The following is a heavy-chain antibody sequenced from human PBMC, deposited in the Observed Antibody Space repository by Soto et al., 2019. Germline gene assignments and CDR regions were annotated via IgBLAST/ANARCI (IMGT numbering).Heavy chain of an antibody. CDR3: ARNGDSSDYRGWFAP. D-gene: IGHD3-22*01. Sequence: EVQLVESGGGLVQPGGSLRLSCAASGFTVSSNYMSWVRQAPGKGLEWVSVIYSGGTTYYADSVKGRFTISRDNSKNTLYLQMNSLRAEDTAVYYCARNGDSSDYRGWFAPWGQGTLVTVPS. J-gene: IGHJ5*02. V-gene: IGHV3-66*01. CDR1: GFTVSSNY. CDR2: IYSGGTT.